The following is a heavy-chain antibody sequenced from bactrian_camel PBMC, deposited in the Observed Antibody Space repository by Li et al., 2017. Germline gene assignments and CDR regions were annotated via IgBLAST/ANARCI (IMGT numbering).Heavy chain of an antibody. Sequence: HVQLVESGGGSVQVGGSLRLSCAASVDTIGRYCMGWFRQAPGKEREGVALISSGGTNTYYERSVKGRFTISRDNAENTLFLQMNNLNVEDTAIYYCARVRREKYYPNSLPPGVFGYWGQGTQVTVS. D-gene: IGHD1*01. CDR3: ARVRREKYYPNSLPPGVFGY. V-gene: IGHV3S55*01. J-gene: IGHJ6*01. CDR2: ISSGGTNT. CDR1: VDTIGRYC.